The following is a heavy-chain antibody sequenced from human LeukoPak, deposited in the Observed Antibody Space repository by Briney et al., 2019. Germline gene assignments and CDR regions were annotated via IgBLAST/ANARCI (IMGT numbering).Heavy chain of an antibody. CDR1: GFTFSSYE. J-gene: IGHJ4*02. D-gene: IGHD3-10*01. Sequence: GGSLRLSCAASGFTFSSYEMNWVRQAPGKGLEWVSYIGSSGSTIYYADSVKGRFTISRDNAKNSLYLQMNSLRAEDTAVYYCAREWEQWFGIDYWGQGTLVTVSS. V-gene: IGHV3-48*03. CDR3: AREWEQWFGIDY. CDR2: IGSSGSTI.